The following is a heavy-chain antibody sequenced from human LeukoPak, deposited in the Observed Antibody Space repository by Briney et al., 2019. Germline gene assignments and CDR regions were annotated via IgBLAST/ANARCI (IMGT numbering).Heavy chain of an antibody. CDR2: FSGSNNYI. J-gene: IGHJ4*02. Sequence: GGSLRLSCAASGFTFSTYSMNWVRQAPGKGLEWVSSFSGSNNYIHYADSVKGRFTVSRDNAKNSLYLQMNSLRAEDTAVYYCARGDYDFWSGYFGYFDYWGQGTLVTVSS. CDR3: ARGDYDFWSGYFGYFDY. D-gene: IGHD3-3*01. CDR1: GFTFSTYS. V-gene: IGHV3-21*01.